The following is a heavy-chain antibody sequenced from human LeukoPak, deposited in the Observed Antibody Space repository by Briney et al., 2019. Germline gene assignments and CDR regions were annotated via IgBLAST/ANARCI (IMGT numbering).Heavy chain of an antibody. CDR2: ISYDGSNK. D-gene: IGHD4-17*01. J-gene: IGHJ4*02. V-gene: IGHV3-30*03. CDR3: ARSDYGERHYYFDY. Sequence: GGSLRLSCAASGFTFSSYGMHWVRQAPGKGLEWVAVISYDGSNKYYADSVKGRFTISRDNSKNTLYLQMNSLRAEDTAVYYCARSDYGERHYYFDYWGQGTLVTVSS. CDR1: GFTFSSYG.